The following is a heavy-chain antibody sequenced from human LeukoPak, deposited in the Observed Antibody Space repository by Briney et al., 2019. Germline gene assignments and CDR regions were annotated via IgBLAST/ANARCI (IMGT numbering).Heavy chain of an antibody. J-gene: IGHJ4*02. CDR2: INPSSGAT. Sequence: ASVKVSCKASGYTFTDYYIDWVRQAPGQGLEWMGWINPSSGATNYAQKFQGRVTMTRDRSISTAYMQLDSLISDDTAVYYCARALSLDYWGQGTLVAVSS. V-gene: IGHV1-2*02. CDR1: GYTFTDYY. CDR3: ARALSLDY.